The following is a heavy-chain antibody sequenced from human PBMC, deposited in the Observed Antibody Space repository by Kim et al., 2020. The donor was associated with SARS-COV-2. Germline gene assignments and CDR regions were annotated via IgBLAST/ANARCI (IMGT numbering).Heavy chain of an antibody. CDR3: AREGYCGGDCYSGYYYYGMDV. CDR1: GFTFSSYE. Sequence: GGSLRLSCAASGFTFSSYEMNWVRQAPGKGLEWVSYISSSGSTIYYADSVKGRFTISRDNAKNSLYLQMNSLRAEDTAVYYCAREGYCGGDCYSGYYYYGMDVWGQGTTVTVSS. V-gene: IGHV3-48*03. D-gene: IGHD2-21*02. J-gene: IGHJ6*02. CDR2: ISSSGSTI.